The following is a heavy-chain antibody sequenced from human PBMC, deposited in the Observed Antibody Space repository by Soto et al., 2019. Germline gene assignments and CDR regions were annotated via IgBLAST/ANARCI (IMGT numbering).Heavy chain of an antibody. CDR2: ISAGGGST. V-gene: IGHV3-23*01. J-gene: IGHJ4*02. D-gene: IGHD5-12*01. CDR3: AAARPPGHGFPPYYLNY. Sequence: GGSLRLSCAASEVTFSNYWMHWVRQAPGKGLEWVSTISAGGGSTYYADSVKGRLTISRDNSKTTVYLHLSSLRAEDTAVYFCAAARPPGHGFPPYYLNYWGLGTLVTVS. CDR1: EVTFSNYW.